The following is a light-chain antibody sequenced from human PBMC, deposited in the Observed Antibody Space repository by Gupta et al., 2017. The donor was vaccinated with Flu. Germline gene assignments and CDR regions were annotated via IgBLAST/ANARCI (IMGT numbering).Light chain of an antibody. CDR2: AAS. CDR1: QTIDNY. Sequence: PSSLSASVRDRVAITCRASQTIDNYLNWYQQTPGNAPKLLIYAASTLQTGVPSRFSGSGSGTDFTLIINSLQPEDFATYYCQHSYAPPFTFGPGTTVDLK. J-gene: IGKJ3*01. CDR3: QHSYAPPFT. V-gene: IGKV1-39*01.